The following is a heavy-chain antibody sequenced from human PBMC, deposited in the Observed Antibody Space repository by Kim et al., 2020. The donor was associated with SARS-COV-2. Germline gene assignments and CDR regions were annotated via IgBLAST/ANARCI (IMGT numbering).Heavy chain of an antibody. V-gene: IGHV1-3*01. J-gene: IGHJ4*02. Sequence: YARKFQARVTITRDTSASTAYMELSSLRSEDTAVYYCARDVSSGWSQIDYWGQGTLVTVSS. D-gene: IGHD6-19*01. CDR3: ARDVSSGWSQIDY.